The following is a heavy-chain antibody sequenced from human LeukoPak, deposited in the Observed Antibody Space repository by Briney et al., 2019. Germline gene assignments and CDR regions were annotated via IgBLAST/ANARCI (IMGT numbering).Heavy chain of an antibody. J-gene: IGHJ5*02. Sequence: SETLSLTCAVYGGSFSGYYRSWIRQPPGKGLEWIGEINHSGSTNYNPSLKSRVTISVDTSKNQFSLKLSSVTAADTAVYYCARGLGSGSYLSWFDPWGQGTLVTVSS. V-gene: IGHV4-34*01. CDR3: ARGLGSGSYLSWFDP. CDR2: INHSGST. D-gene: IGHD3-10*01. CDR1: GGSFSGYY.